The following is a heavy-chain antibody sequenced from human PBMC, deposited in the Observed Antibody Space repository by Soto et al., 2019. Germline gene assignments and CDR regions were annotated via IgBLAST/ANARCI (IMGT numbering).Heavy chain of an antibody. Sequence: QVQLVQSGAEMKKPGASVKASCKTSGYTFTNYGLSWVRQAPGQGLEWMGWISAYNRNTNYAENLQNRVTLTTDTPKSTAEMELRSLNSDDAAVYYCARDRCINHRDFGLWGQGTLVTLSS. CDR2: ISAYNRNT. CDR1: GYTFTNYG. V-gene: IGHV1-18*04. CDR3: ARDRCINHRDFGL. D-gene: IGHD3-3*01. J-gene: IGHJ4*02.